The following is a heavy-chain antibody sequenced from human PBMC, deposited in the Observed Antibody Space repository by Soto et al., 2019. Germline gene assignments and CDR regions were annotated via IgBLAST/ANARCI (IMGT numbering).Heavy chain of an antibody. D-gene: IGHD2-15*01. CDR2: ISSSSSTI. CDR3: ARDSPPYCSGGSCYSYYYYYYMDV. Sequence: GGSLRLSCAASGFTFSSYSMNWVRQAPGKGLEWVSYISSSSSTIYYVDSVKGRFTISRDNAKNSLYLQMNSMRAEDTAVYYCARDSPPYCSGGSCYSYYYYYYMDVWGKGTTVTVSS. J-gene: IGHJ6*03. V-gene: IGHV3-48*01. CDR1: GFTFSSYS.